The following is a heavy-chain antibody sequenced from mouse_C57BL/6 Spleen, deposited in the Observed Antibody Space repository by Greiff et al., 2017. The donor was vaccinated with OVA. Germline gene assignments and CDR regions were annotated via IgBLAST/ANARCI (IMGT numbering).Heavy chain of an antibody. D-gene: IGHD4-1*01. CDR1: GYTFTDYE. V-gene: IGHV1-15*01. J-gene: IGHJ3*01. Sequence: VQLQQSGAELVRPGASVTLSCKASGYTFTDYEMHWVKQTPVHGLEWIGAIDPETGGTAYNQKFKGKAILTADKSSSTAYMELRSLTSEDSAVYYCTRGGWDEGDWSAYWGQGTLVTVSA. CDR2: IDPETGGT. CDR3: TRGGWDEGDWSAY.